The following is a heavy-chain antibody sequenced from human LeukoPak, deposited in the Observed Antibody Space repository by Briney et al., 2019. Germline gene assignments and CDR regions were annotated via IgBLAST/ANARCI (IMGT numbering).Heavy chain of an antibody. J-gene: IGHJ4*02. CDR2: IRPDGSEQ. V-gene: IGHV3-7*01. CDR1: GSTFSSYS. Sequence: GGSLRLSCAASGSTFSSYSMNWVRRAPGRGLEWVANIRPDGSEQFYVDSVKGRFTISRDNAKNSVYLQMNSLRADDTAVYYCAGRDSARNPWAYWGQGTLVTVST. CDR3: AGRDSARNPWAY. D-gene: IGHD4-11*01.